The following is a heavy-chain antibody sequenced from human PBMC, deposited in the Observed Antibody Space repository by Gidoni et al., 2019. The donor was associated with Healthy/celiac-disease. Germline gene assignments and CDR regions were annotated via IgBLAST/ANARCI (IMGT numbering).Heavy chain of an antibody. V-gene: IGHV4-39*01. Sequence: QLQLQESGPGLVKPSETLSLTCTVSGGSISSSSYYWGWIRQPPGKGLEWIGSIYYSGSTYYNPSLTSRVTISVDTTKNQFSLKLSSVTAADTAVYYCARQHYGDYAPEYFQHWGQGTLVTVSS. CDR3: ARQHYGDYAPEYFQH. CDR1: GGSISSSSYY. D-gene: IGHD4-17*01. CDR2: IYYSGST. J-gene: IGHJ1*01.